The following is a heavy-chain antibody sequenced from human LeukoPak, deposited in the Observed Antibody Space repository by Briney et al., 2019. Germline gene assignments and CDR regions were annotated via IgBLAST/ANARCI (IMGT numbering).Heavy chain of an antibody. J-gene: IGHJ5*02. CDR1: GFTFSSYA. CDR2: ISGSGGNT. D-gene: IGHD3-10*01. Sequence: PGGSLRLSCATSGFTFSSYAMSWVRQAPGKGLEWVSSISGSGGNTYYADSVKGRFTISRDYSKNTLYLQMNSLRTEETAVYYCAKGPATVRGTFDPWGQGTLVTVSS. CDR3: AKGPATVRGTFDP. V-gene: IGHV3-23*01.